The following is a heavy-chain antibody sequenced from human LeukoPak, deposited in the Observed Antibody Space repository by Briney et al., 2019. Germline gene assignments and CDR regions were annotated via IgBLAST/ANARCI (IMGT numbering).Heavy chain of an antibody. J-gene: IGHJ4*02. CDR3: AKDLTRTTVTTPHDY. CDR1: GFTFSSYW. D-gene: IGHD4-17*01. CDR2: IKQDGSEK. Sequence: GRSLRLSCAASGFTFSSYWMSWVRQAPGKGLEWVASIKQDGSEKYYVDSVKGRFTISRDNSKNTLYLQMNSLRAEDTAVYYCAKDLTRTTVTTPHDYWGQGTLVTVSS. V-gene: IGHV3-7*01.